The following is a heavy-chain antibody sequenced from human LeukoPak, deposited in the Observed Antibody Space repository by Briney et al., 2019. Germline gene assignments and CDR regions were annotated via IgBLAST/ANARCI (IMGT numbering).Heavy chain of an antibody. D-gene: IGHD6-19*01. CDR2: INPNSGGT. V-gene: IGHV1-2*02. J-gene: IGHJ4*02. CDR3: ARVAVAGIFYIY. Sequence: ASVKVSCKASGYTFTGYYMHWVRQAPGQGLEWMGWINPNSGGTNYAQKFQGRVTMTRDTSISTAYMELSRLRSDDTAVYYCARVAVAGIFYIYWGQGTLVTVSS. CDR1: GYTFTGYY.